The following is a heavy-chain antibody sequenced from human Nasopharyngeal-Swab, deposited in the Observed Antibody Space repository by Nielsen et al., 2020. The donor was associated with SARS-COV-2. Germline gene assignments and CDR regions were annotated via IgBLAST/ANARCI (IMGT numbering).Heavy chain of an antibody. Sequence: GESPKIYCAASGFTVSSNYMSWVRQAPGKGLERVSVIYIGGSTYYAVSVKGRFTISSDNSKNTLYLQMNSLRAEDTAVYYCARALYYYDSEAYLDYWGQGTLVTVSS. CDR3: ARALYYYDSEAYLDY. D-gene: IGHD3-22*01. CDR1: GFTVSSNY. V-gene: IGHV3-53*01. J-gene: IGHJ4*02. CDR2: IYIGGST.